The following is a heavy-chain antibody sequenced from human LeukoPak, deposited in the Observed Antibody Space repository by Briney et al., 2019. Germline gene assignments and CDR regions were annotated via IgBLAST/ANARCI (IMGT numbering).Heavy chain of an antibody. Sequence: PSETLSLTCTVSGGSISSYYWSWLRQPPGKGLEWIGYIYYSGSTNYNPSLKSRVTISVDTSKNQFSLKLSSVTAADTAVYYCARRAPQWLLRYFDYWGQGTLVTVSS. J-gene: IGHJ4*02. D-gene: IGHD5-18*01. CDR1: GGSISSYY. V-gene: IGHV4-59*12. CDR2: IYYSGST. CDR3: ARRAPQWLLRYFDY.